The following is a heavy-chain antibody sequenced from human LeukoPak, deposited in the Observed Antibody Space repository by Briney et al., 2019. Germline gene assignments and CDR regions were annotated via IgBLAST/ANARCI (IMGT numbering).Heavy chain of an antibody. CDR1: GYTFTSYA. J-gene: IGHJ5*02. V-gene: IGHV1-3*03. D-gene: IGHD3-16*02. CDR2: INAGNGNT. Sequence: ASVKVSCKASGYTFTSYAMHWVRQAPGQRLEWMGWINAGNGNTKYSQEFQGRVTITRDTSASTAYMELSGLRSEDMAVYYCARVSLARTSWFDPWGQGTLVTVSS. CDR3: ARVSLARTSWFDP.